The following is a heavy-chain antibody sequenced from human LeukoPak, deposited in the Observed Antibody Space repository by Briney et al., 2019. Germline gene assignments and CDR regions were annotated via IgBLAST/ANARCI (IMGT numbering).Heavy chain of an antibody. D-gene: IGHD5-24*01. Sequence: VASVKVSCKASGYTFTGYYMHWGRQAPGKGREWMGRINPNSGGTNYAQTFQGRVTMTRDTSISTAYMELSRLRSDDTAVYYCARDQRVRDGYYPAGDYWGQGTLVTVSS. CDR3: ARDQRVRDGYYPAGDY. J-gene: IGHJ4*02. CDR2: INPNSGGT. CDR1: GYTFTGYY. V-gene: IGHV1-2*06.